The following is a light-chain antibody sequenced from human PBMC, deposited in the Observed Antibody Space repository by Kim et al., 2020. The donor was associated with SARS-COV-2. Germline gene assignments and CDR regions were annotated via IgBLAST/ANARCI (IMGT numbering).Light chain of an antibody. J-gene: IGKJ5*01. CDR1: HDISKY. V-gene: IGKV1-33*01. CDR2: EAS. CDR3: RQFDDFPIT. Sequence: ASIGDRVTITCQASHDISKYLSWYQQQPGKAPKLLISEASNLETGVPSRFSGSGSGTDFTFTISSLQPEDIATYYCRQFDDFPITFGQGTRLEIK.